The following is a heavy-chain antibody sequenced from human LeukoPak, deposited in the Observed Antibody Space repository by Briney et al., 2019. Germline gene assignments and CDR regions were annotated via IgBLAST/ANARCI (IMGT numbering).Heavy chain of an antibody. Sequence: GASVKVSCKASGYTFTSYYIHWVRQAPGQGLEWMGIINPSGGSTSYAQKFQGRVTMTRDMSTSTLYMELSSLRSEDTAVYYCARSDTALVVNFDYWGQGTLVTVSS. D-gene: IGHD5-18*01. V-gene: IGHV1-46*01. J-gene: IGHJ4*02. CDR1: GYTFTSYY. CDR3: ARSDTALVVNFDY. CDR2: INPSGGST.